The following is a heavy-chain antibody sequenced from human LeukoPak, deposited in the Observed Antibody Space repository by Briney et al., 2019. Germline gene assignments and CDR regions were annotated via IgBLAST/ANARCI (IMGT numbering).Heavy chain of an antibody. CDR2: IFHSGST. CDR1: GGSISSSNW. J-gene: IGHJ4*02. Sequence: SGTLSLTCAVSGGSISSSNWWSWVRQPPGKGLEWIGEIFHSGSTTYNPSLKSRVTISVDKSKNQFSVKLRSVTAADAAVYSCTSRLDDHGSFDYWGQGTLVTVSS. D-gene: IGHD4-17*01. CDR3: TSRLDDHGSFDY. V-gene: IGHV4-4*02.